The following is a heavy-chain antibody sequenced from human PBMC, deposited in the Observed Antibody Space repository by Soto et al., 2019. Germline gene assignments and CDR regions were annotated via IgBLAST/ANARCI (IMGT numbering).Heavy chain of an antibody. Sequence: QLLESGGGLVPPGGSLSLSCAASGFTFSNYAMSWVRQAPGKGLEWVAGISGSDGRTFHADPVKGRFTISRDNSRNTLYLQMSRLRAQDTAVYYCARDQDDYGDSVLGDSYYYHSYGLDVWGQGTTVTVSS. V-gene: IGHV3-23*01. CDR3: ARDQDDYGDSVLGDSYYYHSYGLDV. D-gene: IGHD4-17*01. CDR2: ISGSDGRT. CDR1: GFTFSNYA. J-gene: IGHJ6*02.